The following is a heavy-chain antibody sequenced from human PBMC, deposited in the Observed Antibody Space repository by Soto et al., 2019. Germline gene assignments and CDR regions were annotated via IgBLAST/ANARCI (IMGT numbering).Heavy chain of an antibody. CDR3: ARSVSFITPRPDY. J-gene: IGHJ4*02. D-gene: IGHD6-6*01. CDR2: INPNSGDT. V-gene: IGHV1-2*02. Sequence: VASVKVSCKASGYTFTDYYMHWVRQAPGQGLEWMGWINPNSGDTNYAQKFQGRVTVTRDTSISTVYMEVSRLRSDDTAVYYCARSVSFITPRPDYWGQGTLVTVSS. CDR1: GYTFTDYY.